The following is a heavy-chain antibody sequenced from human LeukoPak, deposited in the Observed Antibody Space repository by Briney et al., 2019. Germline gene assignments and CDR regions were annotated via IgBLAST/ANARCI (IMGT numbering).Heavy chain of an antibody. Sequence: SETLSLTCTVSGGSISSYYWSWIQQPPGKGLEWIGYIYYSGSTNYNPSLKSRVTISVDTSKNQFSLKLSSVTAADTAVYYCARGDYDSSGYHLFDYWGQGTLVTVSS. CDR3: ARGDYDSSGYHLFDY. CDR2: IYYSGST. V-gene: IGHV4-59*01. D-gene: IGHD3-22*01. CDR1: GGSISSYY. J-gene: IGHJ4*02.